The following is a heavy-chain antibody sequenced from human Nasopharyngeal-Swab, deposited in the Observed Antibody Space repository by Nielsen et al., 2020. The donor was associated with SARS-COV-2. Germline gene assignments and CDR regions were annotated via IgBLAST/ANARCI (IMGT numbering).Heavy chain of an antibody. D-gene: IGHD2-15*01. Sequence: GESLKISCAASGFTFSSYWMHWVRQAPGKGLLWVSRINSDGRTTSYADSVKGRFTISRDNAKNTLYLQMNSLRAEDTAVYYCARKGGPYCSGGSCPEYLDYWSQGTLVTVSS. CDR3: ARKGGPYCSGGSCPEYLDY. CDR1: GFTFSSYW. J-gene: IGHJ4*02. CDR2: INSDGRTT. V-gene: IGHV3-74*01.